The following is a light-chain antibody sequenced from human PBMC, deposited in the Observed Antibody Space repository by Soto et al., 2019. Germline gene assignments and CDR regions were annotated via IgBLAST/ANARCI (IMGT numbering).Light chain of an antibody. CDR2: GAS. J-gene: IGKJ2*01. Sequence: DIQMTQSPSTLSASVGDRVTITCRASQSISSWLAWYQQKPGKAPKLLVYGASTLQSGVPSRFGGSGSGTEFTITISSLQPDDFATYYCQQYDTFSPLTFGQGTKLEIK. CDR1: QSISSW. V-gene: IGKV1-5*01. CDR3: QQYDTFSPLT.